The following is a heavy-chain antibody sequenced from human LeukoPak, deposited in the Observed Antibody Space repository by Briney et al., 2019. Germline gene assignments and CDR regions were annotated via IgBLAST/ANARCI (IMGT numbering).Heavy chain of an antibody. D-gene: IGHD4-17*01. V-gene: IGHV3-21*01. Sequence: GGSLRLSCAASGFTFSSYSMNWVRQAPGKGLEWVSSISSSSSYIYYADSVKGRFTISRDNSKNTLYLQMNSLRAEDTAVYYCASLPSGPQYGDYGGYWGQGTLVTVSS. CDR2: ISSSSSYI. J-gene: IGHJ4*02. CDR3: ASLPSGPQYGDYGGY. CDR1: GFTFSSYS.